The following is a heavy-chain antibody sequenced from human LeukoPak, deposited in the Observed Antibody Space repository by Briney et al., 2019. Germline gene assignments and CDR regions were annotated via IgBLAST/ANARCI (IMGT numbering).Heavy chain of an antibody. Sequence: GGSLRLSCASSVVTFSSDWMSWVRQAPGKRLEWGANIKQDGSEKYYVDSVKGRFTISRDNAKNSLYLQMNSLRAEDTAVYYCARVYDYVWPNYFDYWGQGTLVTVSS. CDR3: ARVYDYVWPNYFDY. CDR2: IKQDGSEK. CDR1: VVTFSSDW. D-gene: IGHD3-16*01. J-gene: IGHJ4*02. V-gene: IGHV3-7*01.